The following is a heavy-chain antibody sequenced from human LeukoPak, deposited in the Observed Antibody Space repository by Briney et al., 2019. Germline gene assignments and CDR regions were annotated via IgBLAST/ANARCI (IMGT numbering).Heavy chain of an antibody. J-gene: IGHJ4*02. D-gene: IGHD3-9*01. CDR1: GFTFSSYG. CDR2: ISGSGGST. CDR3: AKPEIGRYFDWLLYFDY. Sequence: SGGSLRLSCAASGFTFSSYGMSWVRQAPGKGLEWVSAISGSGGSTYYADSVKGRFTISRDNSKNTLYLQMNSLRAEDTAVYYCAKPEIGRYFDWLLYFDYWGQGTLVTVSS. V-gene: IGHV3-23*01.